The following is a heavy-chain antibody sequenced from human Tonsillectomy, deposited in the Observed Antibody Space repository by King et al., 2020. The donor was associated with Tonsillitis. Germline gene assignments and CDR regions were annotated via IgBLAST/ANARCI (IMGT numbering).Heavy chain of an antibody. CDR3: ATEGYSSGLVYYYGMDF. D-gene: IGHD6-19*01. CDR2: ISSSGSTI. CDR1: GFTFSDYD. J-gene: IGHJ6*02. Sequence: VQLVESGGGLVKPGGSLRLSCAASGFTFSDYDMSWIRQAPGKGLEWVSYISSSGSTIYYADSVKGRFTISRDKAKNSLFLQMNSLRAEDTAAYYCATEGYSSGLVYYYGMDFWGQGTTVTVSS. V-gene: IGHV3-11*01.